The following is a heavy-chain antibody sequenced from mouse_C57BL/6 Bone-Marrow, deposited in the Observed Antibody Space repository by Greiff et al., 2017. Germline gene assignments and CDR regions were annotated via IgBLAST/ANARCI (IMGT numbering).Heavy chain of an antibody. Sequence: QVQLQQSGAELVKPGASVKISCKASGYAFSSYWMNWVKQRPGKGLEWIGQIYPGDGDTNYNGKFKGKATLTADKSSSTAYMPLSSLTSEDSAVYFCARYATTVVAGAMDYWGQGTSVTVSS. V-gene: IGHV1-80*01. J-gene: IGHJ4*01. CDR1: GYAFSSYW. D-gene: IGHD1-1*01. CDR3: ARYATTVVAGAMDY. CDR2: IYPGDGDT.